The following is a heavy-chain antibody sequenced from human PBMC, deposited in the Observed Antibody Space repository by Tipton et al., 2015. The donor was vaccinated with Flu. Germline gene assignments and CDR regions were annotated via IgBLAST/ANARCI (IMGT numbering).Heavy chain of an antibody. CDR2: IYYSGST. Sequence: TLSLTCTVSGGSISSGDYYWSWIRQPPGKGLEWIGYIYYSGSTYYNPSLKSRVTISVDTSKNQFSLKLSSVTAADTAVYYCARGTLAALFVAFRDSWAQAPLVTVSS. J-gene: IGHJ4*02. V-gene: IGHV4-30-4*01. D-gene: IGHD2-15*01. CDR1: GGSISSGDYY. CDR3: ARGTLAALFVAFRDS.